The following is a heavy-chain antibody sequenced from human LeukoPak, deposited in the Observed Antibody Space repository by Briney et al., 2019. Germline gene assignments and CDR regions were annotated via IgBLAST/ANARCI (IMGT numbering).Heavy chain of an antibody. J-gene: IGHJ3*02. CDR2: IYHSGST. CDR3: AREFGGYSGYGRAFDI. V-gene: IGHV4-38-2*02. CDR1: GYSISSGYY. D-gene: IGHD5-12*01. Sequence: SETLSLTCTVSGYSISSGYYWGWIRQPPGKGLEWIGYIYHSGSTYYNPSLKSRVTISVDRSKNQFSLKLSSVTAADTAVYYCAREFGGYSGYGRAFDIWGQGTMVTVSS.